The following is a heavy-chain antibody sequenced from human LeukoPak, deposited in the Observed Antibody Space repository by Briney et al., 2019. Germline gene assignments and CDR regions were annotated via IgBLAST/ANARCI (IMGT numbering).Heavy chain of an antibody. D-gene: IGHD6-13*01. Sequence: SETLSLTCAVYGGSFSGYYWSWIRQPPGKGLEWIGEINHSGSTNYNPSLKSRVTISEDTSKNQFSLKLSSVTAASTAVYYCARRRQLANYYYYGMDVWGQGTTVTVSS. J-gene: IGHJ6*02. V-gene: IGHV4-34*01. CDR1: GGSFSGYY. CDR3: ARRRQLANYYYYGMDV. CDR2: INHSGST.